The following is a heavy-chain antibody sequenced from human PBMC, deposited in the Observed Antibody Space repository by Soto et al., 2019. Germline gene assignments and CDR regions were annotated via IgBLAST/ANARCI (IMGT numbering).Heavy chain of an antibody. D-gene: IGHD3-10*01. V-gene: IGHV1-46*01. J-gene: IGHJ6*02. Sequence: ASVKVSCKASGYTFTSYYMHWVRQAPGQGLEWMGIINPSGGSTSYAQKFQGRVTMTRDTSTSTVYMELSSLKASDTAMYYCAITMVRGVSPTHGMDVWGQGTTVTVSS. CDR1: GYTFTSYY. CDR2: INPSGGST. CDR3: AITMVRGVSPTHGMDV.